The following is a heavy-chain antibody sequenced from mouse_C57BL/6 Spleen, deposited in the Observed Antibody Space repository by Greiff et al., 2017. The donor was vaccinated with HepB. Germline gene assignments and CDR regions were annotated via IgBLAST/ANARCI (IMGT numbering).Heavy chain of an antibody. CDR1: GYTFTDYE. D-gene: IGHD4-1*01. CDR2: IDPETGGT. CDR3: TRGLGAWFAY. J-gene: IGHJ3*01. Sequence: QVHVKQSGAELVRPGASVTLSCKASGYTFTDYEMHWVKQTPVHGLEWIGAIDPETGGTAYNQKFKGKAILTADKSSSTAYMELRSLTSEDSAVYYCTRGLGAWFAYWGQGTLVTVSA. V-gene: IGHV1-15*01.